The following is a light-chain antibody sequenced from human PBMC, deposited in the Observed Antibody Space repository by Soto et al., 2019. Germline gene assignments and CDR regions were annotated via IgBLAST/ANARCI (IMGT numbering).Light chain of an antibody. CDR3: QQYDNWPRT. Sequence: EVEWTQSPATLSLSPGERVTLSCGASQSVTTTSIAWYQHRPGLAPRLLVDGASRRATGIPNRFSGGGSHPTISRLEPEDFAVYYCQQYDNWPRTFG. V-gene: IGKV3D-20*01. CDR2: GAS. J-gene: IGKJ1*01. CDR1: QSVTTTS.